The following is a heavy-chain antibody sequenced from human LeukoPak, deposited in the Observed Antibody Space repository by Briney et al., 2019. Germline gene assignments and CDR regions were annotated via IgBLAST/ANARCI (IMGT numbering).Heavy chain of an antibody. J-gene: IGHJ4*02. CDR3: ARDLVGDSGSHLDY. Sequence: GGSLRLSCAASGFTFSSYSMNWVRQAPGKGLEWVSSISSSSSYIYYADSVKGRFTISRDNAKNSLYLQMNSLRAEDTAVYYCARDLVGDSGSHLDYWGQGTLVTVSS. D-gene: IGHD1-26*01. CDR1: GFTFSSYS. CDR2: ISSSSSYI. V-gene: IGHV3-21*01.